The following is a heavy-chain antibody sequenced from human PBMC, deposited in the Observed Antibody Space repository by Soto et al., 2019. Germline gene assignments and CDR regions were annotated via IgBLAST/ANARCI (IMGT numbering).Heavy chain of an antibody. D-gene: IGHD1-1*01. J-gene: IGHJ4*02. CDR1: GGTFSNYP. Sequence: QVQLVQSGAEVKKPGSSVKVSCKASGGTFSNYPITWVRQAPGQGLEWVGVIVPIFNTSTYARKFRGRVTITADESTTTAFMELTSLRSDDTAVYYCASSSLQSYYFDYWGQGTLVTVSS. CDR2: IVPIFNTS. CDR3: ASSSLQSYYFDY. V-gene: IGHV1-69*01.